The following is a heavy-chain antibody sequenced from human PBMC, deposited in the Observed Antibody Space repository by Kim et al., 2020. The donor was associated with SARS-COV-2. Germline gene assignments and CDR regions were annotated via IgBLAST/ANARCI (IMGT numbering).Heavy chain of an antibody. Sequence: GGSLRLSCAASGFTFSSYSMNWVRQAPGKGLEWVSSISSSSSYIYYADSVKGRFTISRDNAKNSLYLQMNSLRAEDTAVYYCARHYDFWSGYYTGAHFDYWGQGTLVTVSS. J-gene: IGHJ4*02. D-gene: IGHD3-3*01. V-gene: IGHV3-21*01. CDR2: ISSSSSYI. CDR1: GFTFSSYS. CDR3: ARHYDFWSGYYTGAHFDY.